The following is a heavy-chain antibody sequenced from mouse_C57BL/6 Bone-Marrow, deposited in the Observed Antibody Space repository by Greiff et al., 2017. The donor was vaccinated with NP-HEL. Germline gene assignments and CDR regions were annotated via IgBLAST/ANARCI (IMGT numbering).Heavy chain of an antibody. CDR1: GYAFTNYL. D-gene: IGHD3-2*02. V-gene: IGHV1-54*01. CDR3: ARLLRPYAMDY. CDR2: INPGSGGT. Sequence: VKLQESGAELVRPGTSVKVSCKASGYAFTNYLIEWVKQRPGQGLEWIGVINPGSGGTNYNEKFKGKATLTADKSSSTAYMQLSSLTSEDSAVYFCARLLRPYAMDYWGQGTSVTVSS. J-gene: IGHJ4*01.